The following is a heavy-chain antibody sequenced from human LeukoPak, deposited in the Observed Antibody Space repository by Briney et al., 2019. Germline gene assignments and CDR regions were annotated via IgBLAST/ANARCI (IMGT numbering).Heavy chain of an antibody. CDR3: ARDGPLWELRRAYYYYYMDV. D-gene: IGHD1-26*01. J-gene: IGHJ6*03. Sequence: PGGSLRLSCAASGFTFSSYAMHWVRQAPGKGLEWVAVISYDGSNKYYADSVKGRFTISRDNSKNTLYLQMNSLRAEDTALYYCARDGPLWELRRAYYYYYMDVWGKGTTVTVSS. CDR1: GFTFSSYA. V-gene: IGHV3-30*04. CDR2: ISYDGSNK.